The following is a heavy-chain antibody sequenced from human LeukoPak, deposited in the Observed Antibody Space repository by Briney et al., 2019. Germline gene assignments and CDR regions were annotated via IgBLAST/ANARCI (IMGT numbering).Heavy chain of an antibody. V-gene: IGHV3-30*02. CDR2: IRYDGSNK. Sequence: GGSLRLSCAASGFTFSSYGMHWVRQAPGKGLEWVAFIRYDGSNKYYADSVKGRFTISRDNSKKTLYLQMNSLRAEDTAVYYCAKDNRYGDYFDYWGQGTLVTVSS. CDR1: GFTFSSYG. D-gene: IGHD4-17*01. CDR3: AKDNRYGDYFDY. J-gene: IGHJ4*02.